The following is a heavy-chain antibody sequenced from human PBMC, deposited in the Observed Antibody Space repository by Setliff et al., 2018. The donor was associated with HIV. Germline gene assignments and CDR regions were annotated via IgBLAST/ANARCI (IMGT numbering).Heavy chain of an antibody. V-gene: IGHV4-38-2*01. CDR3: SRSDFWVGYTALYNWFDP. D-gene: IGHD3-3*01. J-gene: IGHJ5*02. Sequence: PSETLSLTCAVSGYSISRDHYWAWIRQPPGKGLEYIGNIYHSGSTFYNPSLKSRVTVSVDTSKNQFYLKLNSVTAADTAVYYCSRSDFWVGYTALYNWFDPWGQGTLVTVSS. CDR2: IYHSGST. CDR1: GYSISRDHY.